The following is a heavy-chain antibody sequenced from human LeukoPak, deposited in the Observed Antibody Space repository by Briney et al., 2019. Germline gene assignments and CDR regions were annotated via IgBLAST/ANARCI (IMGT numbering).Heavy chain of an antibody. J-gene: IGHJ4*02. D-gene: IGHD6-25*01. CDR3: ARARAAMAVPWNY. CDR1: GFTVSSNY. Sequence: GGSLRLSCAASGFTVSSNYMSWVRQAPGKGLEWVSVIYSGGSTYYADSVKGRFTISRDNSKNTLYLQMNSLRAEDTAVYYCARARAAMAVPWNYWGQGTLVTVSS. CDR2: IYSGGST. V-gene: IGHV3-66*01.